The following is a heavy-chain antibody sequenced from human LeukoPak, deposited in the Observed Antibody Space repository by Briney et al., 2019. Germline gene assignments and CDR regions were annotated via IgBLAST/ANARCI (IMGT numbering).Heavy chain of an antibody. D-gene: IGHD1-26*01. CDR3: ARASGSYSYYFDY. CDR2: IYYSGST. Sequence: SETLSLTCTVSGGSISSYYWSWIRQPPGKGLEWIGYIYYSGSTNYNPSLKSRVTISVDTSKSQFSLKLSSVTAADTAVYYCARASGSYSYYFDYWGQGTLVTVSS. V-gene: IGHV4-59*08. J-gene: IGHJ4*02. CDR1: GGSISSYY.